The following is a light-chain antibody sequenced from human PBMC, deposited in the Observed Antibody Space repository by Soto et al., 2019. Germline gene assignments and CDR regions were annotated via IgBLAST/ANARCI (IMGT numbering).Light chain of an antibody. Sequence: DIQMTQSPSSLSASVGDRVTLKCRASQSVFKYLHWYQQKPGRAPNLRILDTSSLRIGVPSRFSGSGSGTDFTLTITSLQPADFATSYCQQSYYNPTFGQGTNVEIK. J-gene: IGKJ1*01. CDR1: QSVFKY. CDR2: DTS. V-gene: IGKV1-39*01. CDR3: QQSYYNPT.